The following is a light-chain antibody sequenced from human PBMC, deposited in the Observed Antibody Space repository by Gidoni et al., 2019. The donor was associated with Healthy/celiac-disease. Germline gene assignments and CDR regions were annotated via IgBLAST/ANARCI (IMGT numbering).Light chain of an antibody. V-gene: IGKV1-39*01. Sequence: IQLIQSPSSLSASVGDRVTITCRASQSISSYLNWYQQKPGKAPKLLIYAASSLQSGVPSRFSGSGSGTDFTLTISSLQPEDFATYYCQQSYSTPGTFGPGTKVDIK. CDR1: QSISSY. J-gene: IGKJ3*01. CDR2: AAS. CDR3: QQSYSTPGT.